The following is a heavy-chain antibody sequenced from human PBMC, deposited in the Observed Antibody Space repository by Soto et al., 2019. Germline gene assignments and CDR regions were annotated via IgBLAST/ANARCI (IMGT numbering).Heavy chain of an antibody. CDR2: ISYDGSNK. Sequence: GGSLRLSWAASGFTFSSYAMHWVRQAPGKGLEWVAVISYDGSNKYYADSVKGRFTISRDNSKNTLYLQMNSLRAEDTAVYYCARGEYYYDSSGYYENYGMDVWGQGTTVTVSS. V-gene: IGHV3-30-3*01. CDR3: ARGEYYYDSSGYYENYGMDV. D-gene: IGHD3-22*01. J-gene: IGHJ6*02. CDR1: GFTFSSYA.